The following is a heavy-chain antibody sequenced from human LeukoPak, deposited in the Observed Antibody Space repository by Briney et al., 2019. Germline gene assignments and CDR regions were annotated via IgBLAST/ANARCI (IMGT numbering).Heavy chain of an antibody. D-gene: IGHD1-26*01. Sequence: PSETLSLTCTVSGGSISSYYWTWIRQPAGKALEWIGRIYSGGNTNYNPSLESRVTISVDTSKNQFSLRLSSVTAADTAVYYSARLASGSYGPLTPFDYWGQGTLVTVSS. CDR3: ARLASGSYGPLTPFDY. CDR1: GGSISSYY. CDR2: IYSGGNT. V-gene: IGHV4-4*07. J-gene: IGHJ4*02.